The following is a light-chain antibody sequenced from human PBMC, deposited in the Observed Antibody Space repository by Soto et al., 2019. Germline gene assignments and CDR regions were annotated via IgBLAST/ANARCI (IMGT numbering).Light chain of an antibody. CDR2: GAS. CDR3: QQANSFPRT. J-gene: IGKJ4*01. Sequence: EIVLTQSPGTLSLSPGERATLSCRASQSFSSNYLAWYQQKPGQGPRLLIFGASSRATGIPDRFSGSGSGTDFTLTISSLQPEDFATYYCQQANSFPRTFGGGTKVEIK. V-gene: IGKV3-20*01. CDR1: QSFSSNY.